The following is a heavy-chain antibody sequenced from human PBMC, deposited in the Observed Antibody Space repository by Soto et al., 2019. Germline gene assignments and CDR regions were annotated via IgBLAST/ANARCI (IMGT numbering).Heavy chain of an antibody. CDR3: AKELSDMVRGVTGGWDY. CDR1: GFTFSSYG. Sequence: GGSLRLSCAASGFTFSSYGMHWVRQAPGKGLEWVAVISYDGSNKYYADSVKGRFTISRDNSKNTLYLQMNSLRAEDTAVYYCAKELSDMVRGVTGGWDYWGQGTLVTVSS. D-gene: IGHD3-10*01. CDR2: ISYDGSNK. V-gene: IGHV3-30*18. J-gene: IGHJ4*02.